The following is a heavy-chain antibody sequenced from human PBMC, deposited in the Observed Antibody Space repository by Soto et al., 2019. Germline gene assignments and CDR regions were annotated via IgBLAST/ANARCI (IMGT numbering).Heavy chain of an antibody. CDR3: VRPRPSGENYGMDV. V-gene: IGHV3-53*01. CDR2: LYTEGTT. Sequence: GGSPRLSCVASGLTVSHNYMARVRQAPEMGLEWVSILYTEGTTYYADSVKGRFTISRDSSKNTLFLQMDSLRAEDTAVYYCVRPRPSGENYGMDVWGQGTTVTVSS. J-gene: IGHJ6*02. D-gene: IGHD3-16*01. CDR1: GLTVSHNY.